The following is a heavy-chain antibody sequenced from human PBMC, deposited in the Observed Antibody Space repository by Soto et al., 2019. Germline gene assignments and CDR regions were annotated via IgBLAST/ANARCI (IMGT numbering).Heavy chain of an antibody. Sequence: QVQLVQSGAEVQKPGASVKVACKASGYTFTIYGISWVRQAPGQGREWMGWISAYNGNTNYAQKLQGRVSMTTDTSRSRAYVERRGLRSDDTAVYYCARGGGWFGEWGWFEPCCQGTLFTVSS. CDR1: GYTFTIYG. D-gene: IGHD3-10*01. J-gene: IGHJ5*02. V-gene: IGHV1-18*04. CDR2: ISAYNGNT. CDR3: ARGGGWFGEWGWFEP.